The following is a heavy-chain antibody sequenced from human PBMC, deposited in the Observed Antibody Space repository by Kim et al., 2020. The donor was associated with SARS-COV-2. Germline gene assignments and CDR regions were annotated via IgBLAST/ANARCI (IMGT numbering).Heavy chain of an antibody. CDR3: AKAVDLDDSSGYFSYYYYGMNV. V-gene: IGHV3-23*01. CDR1: GFTFSSYA. CDR2: ISGSGGST. D-gene: IGHD3-22*01. Sequence: GGSLRLSCAASGFTFSSYAMSWVRQAPGKGLEWVSAISGSGGSTYYADSVKGRFTISRDNSKNTLYLQMNSLRAEDTAVYYCAKAVDLDDSSGYFSYYYYGMNVWGQGTTVTVSS. J-gene: IGHJ6*02.